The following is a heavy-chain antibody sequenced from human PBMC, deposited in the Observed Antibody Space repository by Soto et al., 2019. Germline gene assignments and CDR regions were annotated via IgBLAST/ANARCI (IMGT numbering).Heavy chain of an antibody. V-gene: IGHV3-23*01. Sequence: EVQLLESGGGLVQRGGSLRLSCAASGFIFNNYAMTWVRQAPGKGLEWVARVSGRGGSAYYADSVKGRLTISRDNSNNTLYLQMNNVRGEDTAVYYCVRRAGVAVVWYYDLWGRGTLVSVFS. CDR1: GFIFNNYA. CDR3: VRRAGVAVVWYYDL. J-gene: IGHJ2*01. CDR2: VSGRGGSA. D-gene: IGHD2-8*01.